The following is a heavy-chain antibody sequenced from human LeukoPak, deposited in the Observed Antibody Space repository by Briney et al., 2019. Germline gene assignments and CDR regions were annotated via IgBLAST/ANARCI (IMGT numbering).Heavy chain of an antibody. D-gene: IGHD3-16*01. CDR3: GKKYSYALDY. CDR2: IYYSGST. V-gene: IGHV4-39*01. Sequence: PSETLSLTCTVSGGTISSSSYYWGWIRQPPGKGLEWIGSIYYSGSTYYNPSLKSRVTISVDTSKNQFSLKLSSVTAADTAVYSCGKKYSYALDYGGREPLATVP. CDR1: GGTISSSSYY. J-gene: IGHJ4*02.